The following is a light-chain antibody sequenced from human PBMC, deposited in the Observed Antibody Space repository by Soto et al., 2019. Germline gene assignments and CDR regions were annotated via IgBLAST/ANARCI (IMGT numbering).Light chain of an antibody. CDR2: EVS. Sequence: QSALTQPASVSGSPGQSISISCTGTSSDVGGYNYVSWYQQRPGKAPKLMIYEVSNWPSGVSNRFSGSKSGNTASLTISGLQAEDEADYYCSSYTSTSTLLFGGGTKLTVL. CDR3: SSYTSTSTLL. J-gene: IGLJ2*01. CDR1: SSDVGGYNY. V-gene: IGLV2-14*01.